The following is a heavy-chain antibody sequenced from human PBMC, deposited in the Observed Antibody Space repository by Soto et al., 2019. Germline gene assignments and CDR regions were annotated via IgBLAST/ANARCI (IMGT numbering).Heavy chain of an antibody. CDR1: GYIFAGYY. Sequence: QVQLVQSGAEVKMPGASVKVSCKASGYIFAGYYMAWVRQAPGQGREWMGWINPNAGATDYPPQFQDRVTMTRVMSITTAYMDLTRLTSDDTAVYYCARVGYYDYVWESYGLAHWGQGTLITFSS. J-gene: IGHJ4*02. D-gene: IGHD3-16*02. CDR3: ARVGYYDYVWESYGLAH. CDR2: INPNAGAT. V-gene: IGHV1-2*02.